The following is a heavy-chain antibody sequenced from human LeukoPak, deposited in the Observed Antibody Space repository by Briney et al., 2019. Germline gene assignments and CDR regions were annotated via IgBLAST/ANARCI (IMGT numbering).Heavy chain of an antibody. CDR2: INHSGST. V-gene: IGHV4-34*01. D-gene: IGHD4-17*01. J-gene: IGHJ4*02. CDR3: ARDRYGDRGGIFDY. Sequence: SETLSLTCAVYGGSFSGYYWSWIRQPPGKGLEWIGEINHSGSTNYNPSLKSRVTISVDTSKNQFSLKLSSVTAADTAVYYCARDRYGDRGGIFDYWGQGTLVTVSS. CDR1: GGSFSGYY.